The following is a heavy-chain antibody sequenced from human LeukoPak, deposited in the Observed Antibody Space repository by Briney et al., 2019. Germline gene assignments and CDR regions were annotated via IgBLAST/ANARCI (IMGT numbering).Heavy chain of an antibody. CDR3: ARDPYNGSYGDDYYYYMDV. Sequence: AGGSLRLSCAASGFTFSNYNMNWVRQTPGKGLEWVSSITRGSIYTFYADSVKGRFTISRDNAKNSLSLQMNSLRAEDTAVYYCARDPYNGSYGDDYYYYMDVWGKGTTVTTSS. CDR2: ITRGSIYT. CDR1: GFTFSNYN. D-gene: IGHD1-26*01. V-gene: IGHV3-21*01. J-gene: IGHJ6*03.